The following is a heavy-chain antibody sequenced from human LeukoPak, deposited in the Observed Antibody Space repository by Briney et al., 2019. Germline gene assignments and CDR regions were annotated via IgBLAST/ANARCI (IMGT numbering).Heavy chain of an antibody. Sequence: SETLSLTCAVYGESFSGYYWSWIRQPPGKGLEWIGEINHSGSTNYNPSLKSRVTISVDTSKNQFSLKLSSVTAADTAVYYCARGLYPYSSSSFDYWGQGTLVTVSS. J-gene: IGHJ4*02. V-gene: IGHV4-34*01. CDR2: INHSGST. CDR1: GESFSGYY. D-gene: IGHD6-6*01. CDR3: ARGLYPYSSSSFDY.